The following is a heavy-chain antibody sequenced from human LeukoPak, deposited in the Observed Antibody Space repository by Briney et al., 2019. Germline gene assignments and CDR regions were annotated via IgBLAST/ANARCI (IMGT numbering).Heavy chain of an antibody. V-gene: IGHV3-23*01. CDR3: AKGSEYYYDSSGYYSR. J-gene: IGHJ4*02. CDR2: ISGSGGST. D-gene: IGHD3-22*01. Sequence: GGSLRLSCAASGFTFSSYAMSWVRQAPGKGLEWVSAISGSGGSTYYADSVKGRFTISRDNSKNTLYLQMNSLRAEDTAVYYCAKGSEYYYDSSGYYSRWGQGTLVTVSS. CDR1: GFTFSSYA.